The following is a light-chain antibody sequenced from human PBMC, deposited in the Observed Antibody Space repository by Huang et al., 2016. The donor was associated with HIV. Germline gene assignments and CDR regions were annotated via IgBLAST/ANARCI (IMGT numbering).Light chain of an antibody. CDR2: GAS. CDR3: QQYDNWPPYT. J-gene: IGKJ2*01. V-gene: IGKV3-15*01. Sequence: EIVMTQSPATLSVSPGEGATLSCRASQSVRSNFAWYQQKPGQATRLLIYGASNRATGIPVRFSGSGSGTEVTITISRLQSEDFAVYYCQQYDNWPPYTFGQGTKLEIK. CDR1: QSVRSN.